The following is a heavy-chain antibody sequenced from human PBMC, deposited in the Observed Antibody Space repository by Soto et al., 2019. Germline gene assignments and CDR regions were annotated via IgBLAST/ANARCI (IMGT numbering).Heavy chain of an antibody. CDR1: GFTFSTYS. V-gene: IGHV3-21*01. CDR3: AREYCSGGSCASYFDY. Sequence: EVQLVESGGGLVKPGGSLRLSCAASGFTFSTYSMNWVRQAPGKGLEWVSSISSSGTYMYYGDSVKGRFTISRDNAKNLLYLRMNSLGVEDTAGYYCAREYCSGGSCASYFDYWGQGTLVTVSS. J-gene: IGHJ4*02. D-gene: IGHD2-15*01. CDR2: ISSSGTYM.